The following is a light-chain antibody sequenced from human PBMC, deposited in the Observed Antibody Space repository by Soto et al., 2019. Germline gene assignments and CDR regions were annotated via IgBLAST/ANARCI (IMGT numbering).Light chain of an antibody. CDR1: SSNIRSYT. Sequence: QSVLTQPPSASGTPGQRVTISCSGSSSNIRSYTVNWYKQLPGTAPKLLIYSNDRRPSRVPDRFSGSKSGTSASLAISGLQSEDEADYYCAAWDDSLNGYVFGTWSKVTVL. CDR3: AAWDDSLNGYV. CDR2: SND. J-gene: IGLJ1*01. V-gene: IGLV1-44*01.